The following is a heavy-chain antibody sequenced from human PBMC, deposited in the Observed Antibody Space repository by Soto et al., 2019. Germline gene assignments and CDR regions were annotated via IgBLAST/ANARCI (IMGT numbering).Heavy chain of an antibody. CDR2: IYWDDDK. Sequence: QITLKESGPPLVKPTQPLTLTCTFSGFSLSTTGASVGWIRQPPGRALEWLALIYWDDDKRYSPSLESRFTITKDTSKNQVVLTVTNMDPVDTATYYCAHILLSALYFDHWGQGTLVTVSS. CDR1: GFSLSTTGAS. V-gene: IGHV2-5*02. CDR3: AHILLSALYFDH. D-gene: IGHD2-15*01. J-gene: IGHJ4*02.